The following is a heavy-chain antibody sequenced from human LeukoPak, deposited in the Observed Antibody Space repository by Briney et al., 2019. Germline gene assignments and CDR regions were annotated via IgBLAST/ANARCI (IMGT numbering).Heavy chain of an antibody. Sequence: PGGSLRLSCAASGFTFSNYGMRWVRQAPGKGLEWVAVISYDGSNKYYADSVKGRFTISRDNSKNTLYLQMNSLRTEDTAVYYCARGLTGTTSGYFDYWGQGTLVTVSS. CDR2: ISYDGSNK. V-gene: IGHV3-30*03. D-gene: IGHD1-20*01. CDR3: ARGLTGTTSGYFDY. J-gene: IGHJ4*02. CDR1: GFTFSNYG.